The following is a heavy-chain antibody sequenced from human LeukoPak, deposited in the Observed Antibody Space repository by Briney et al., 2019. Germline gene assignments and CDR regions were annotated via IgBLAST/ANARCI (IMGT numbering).Heavy chain of an antibody. CDR2: IIPIFGTA. D-gene: IGHD4-23*01. V-gene: IGHV1-69*05. J-gene: IGHJ4*02. CDR1: GGTFSSYA. Sequence: SVKVSCKASGGTFSSYAISWVRQAPGQGLEWMGGIIPIFGTANYAQKFQGRVTMTRDTSTSTVYMELSSLRSEDTAVYYCARGAGANSGDYWGQGTLVTVSS. CDR3: ARGAGANSGDY.